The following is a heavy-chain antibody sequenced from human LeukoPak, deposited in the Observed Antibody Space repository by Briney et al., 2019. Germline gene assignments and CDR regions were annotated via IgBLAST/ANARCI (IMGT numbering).Heavy chain of an antibody. CDR1: GGSISSYY. V-gene: IGHV4-59*08. Sequence: SETLSLTCTVSGGSISSYYWSWIRQPPGKGLEWIGYIYYSGSTNYNPSLKSRVTISVDTSKNQFSLKLSSVTAADTAVYYCARGGSYYYGMDVWGQGTTVTVSS. CDR2: IYYSGST. CDR3: ARGGSYYYGMDV. J-gene: IGHJ6*02.